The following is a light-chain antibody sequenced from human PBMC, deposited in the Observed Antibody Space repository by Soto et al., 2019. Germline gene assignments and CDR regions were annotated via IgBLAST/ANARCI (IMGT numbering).Light chain of an antibody. CDR3: QQTYSVPWT. CDR2: AAS. CDR1: QPISTY. J-gene: IGKJ1*01. V-gene: IGKV1-39*01. Sequence: DLQMTQSPSSLSVSVGDRVTISCRASQPISTYLNWYQVQPGKAPKLLIYAASSLQSGVPSRFSGSGSGTDFTLTITTLQPEDFASYHCQQTYSVPWTFGRGTKMEVK.